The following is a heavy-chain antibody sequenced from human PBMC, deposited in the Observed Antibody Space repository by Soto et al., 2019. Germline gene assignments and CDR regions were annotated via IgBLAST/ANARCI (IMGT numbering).Heavy chain of an antibody. CDR2: INPSRGLT. J-gene: IGHJ4*02. Sequence: ASVKVSCKASGYMFDNYYIHWVRHTPGQGLQWIGVINPSRGLTTYAQKFQGRVSMTRDTSTTTVFMELSSLTSEDTAIYYCARDRVPIEGRSGFFDNWVQGTLVTVSS. D-gene: IGHD6-19*01. CDR1: GYMFDNYY. CDR3: ARDRVPIEGRSGFFDN. V-gene: IGHV1-46*02.